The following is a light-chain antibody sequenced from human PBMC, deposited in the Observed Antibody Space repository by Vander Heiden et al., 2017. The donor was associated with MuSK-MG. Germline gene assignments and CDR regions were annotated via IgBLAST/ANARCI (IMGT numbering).Light chain of an antibody. CDR2: DAS. CDR1: QDISNY. V-gene: IGKV1-33*01. Sequence: DIQMTQSPSSLSASVGDRVTITCQASQDISNYLNWFQQKPGKAPKFLIYDASNLETGVPSRFSGSGSGTDFTLTISSLQVEDIATYYCQQNDNLPLTFGGGTKVEIQ. J-gene: IGKJ4*01. CDR3: QQNDNLPLT.